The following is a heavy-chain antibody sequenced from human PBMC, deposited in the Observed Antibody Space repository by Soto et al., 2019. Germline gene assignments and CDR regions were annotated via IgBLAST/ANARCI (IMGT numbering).Heavy chain of an antibody. CDR2: ISYSAKT. CDR3: TRGAGAPWVRFDS. V-gene: IGHV4-38-2*01. CDR1: GYCITSGFY. J-gene: IGHJ4*02. Sequence: KTSHTLSLTCGASGYCITSGFYWGWVRQSPGKGLEWIGSISYSAKTFYNPSLASRLSIAVDTSMNQFSLRLTSATAADTALYYCTRGAGAPWVRFDSWGQGTLVTASS. D-gene: IGHD3-22*01.